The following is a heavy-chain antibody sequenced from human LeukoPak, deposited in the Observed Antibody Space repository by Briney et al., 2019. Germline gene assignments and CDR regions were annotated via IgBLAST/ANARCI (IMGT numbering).Heavy chain of an antibody. CDR2: IIPIFGTA. Sequence: SVKVSCKASGGTFSSYAISWVRQAPGQGLEWMGGIIPIFGTADYAQKFQGRVTITTDESTSTAYMELSSLRSEDTAVYYCARAPLDWGSHYYDYYMDVWGKGTTVTVSS. CDR3: ARAPLDWGSHYYDYYMDV. D-gene: IGHD3/OR15-3a*01. V-gene: IGHV1-69*05. J-gene: IGHJ6*03. CDR1: GGTFSSYA.